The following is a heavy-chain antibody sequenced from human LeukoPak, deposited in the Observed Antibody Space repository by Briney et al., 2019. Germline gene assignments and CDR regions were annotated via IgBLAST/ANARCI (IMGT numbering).Heavy chain of an antibody. Sequence: GASVNVSCKASGYTFTGYYMHWVRQAPGQGLEWMGWINPNSGGTNYAQKFQGRVTMTRDTSISTAYMELSRLRSDDTAVYYCARNTIFGVVIMYYFDYWGQGTLVTVSS. CDR2: INPNSGGT. V-gene: IGHV1-2*02. D-gene: IGHD3-3*01. J-gene: IGHJ4*02. CDR3: ARNTIFGVVIMYYFDY. CDR1: GYTFTGYY.